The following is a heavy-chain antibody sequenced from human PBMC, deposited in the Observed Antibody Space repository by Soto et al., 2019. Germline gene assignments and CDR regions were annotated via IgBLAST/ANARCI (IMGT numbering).Heavy chain of an antibody. Sequence: EVQLVETGGGLIQPGGSLRLSCAASGFTVYNNYMNWVRQAPGKGLEWVSVTYSGGNTFYADSERGRFTISRDSSKNTLYLQMNSLKDEDTAIYYCARAPMSPLWGQGTLVTVSS. D-gene: IGHD3-22*01. CDR1: GFTVYNNY. CDR3: ARAPMSPL. V-gene: IGHV3-53*02. CDR2: TYSGGNT. J-gene: IGHJ4*02.